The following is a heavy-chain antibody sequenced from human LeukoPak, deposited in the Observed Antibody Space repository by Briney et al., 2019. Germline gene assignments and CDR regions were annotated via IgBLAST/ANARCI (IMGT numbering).Heavy chain of an antibody. J-gene: IGHJ1*01. CDR3: ARSAAAGSRYFQH. CDR2: IYYSGST. Sequence: PSETLSLTCTVSGGSISSGGYYWSWIRQHPGKGLEWIGYIYYSGSTYYNPSLKSRVTISEDTSKNQFSLKLSSVTAADTAVYYCARSAAAGSRYFQHWGQGTLVTVSS. CDR1: GGSISSGGYY. V-gene: IGHV4-31*03. D-gene: IGHD6-13*01.